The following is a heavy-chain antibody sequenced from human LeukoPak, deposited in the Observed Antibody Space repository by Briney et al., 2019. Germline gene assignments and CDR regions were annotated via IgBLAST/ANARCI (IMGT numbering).Heavy chain of an antibody. CDR3: AKDWSYSSSWYDY. D-gene: IGHD6-13*01. CDR2: ISSSGSTI. CDR1: GFTFSDYY. V-gene: IGHV3-11*01. Sequence: GGSLRLSCAASGFTFSDYYMSWIRQAPGKGLEWVSYISSSGSTIYYADSVKGRFTISRDNAKNSLYLQVNSLRAEDTALYYCAKDWSYSSSWYDYWGQGTLVTVSS. J-gene: IGHJ4*02.